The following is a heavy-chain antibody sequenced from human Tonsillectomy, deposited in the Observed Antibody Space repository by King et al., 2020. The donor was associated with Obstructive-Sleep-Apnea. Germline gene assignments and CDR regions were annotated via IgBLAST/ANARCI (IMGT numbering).Heavy chain of an antibody. CDR1: GLTLSGYW. V-gene: IGHV3-74*01. J-gene: IGHJ5*02. CDR3: ARDIVNYGGHSLWA. Sequence: VQLVESGGGLVQPGGSLSLPCAASGLTLSGYWMDGVRQVPGKGRVGVSVIESEWWSTTYADSVEARFTISRDNAKNTLYLQMNSLSAEDTAVYYCARDIVNYGGHSLWAWGQGTLVTVSS. CDR2: IESEWWST. D-gene: IGHD4-23*01.